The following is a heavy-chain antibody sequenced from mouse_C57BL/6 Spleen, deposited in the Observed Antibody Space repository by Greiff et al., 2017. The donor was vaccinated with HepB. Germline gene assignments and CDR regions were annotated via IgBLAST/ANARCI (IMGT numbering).Heavy chain of an antibody. Sequence: QVQLQQSGAELVRPGTSVKMSCKASGYTFTNYWIGWAKPRPGHGLEWIGDIYPGGGYTTYNEEFKGKATLTADKSSSPACMQVSSLTSEDSAIYYCARYGYGYDGWGQGTTRTVAT. CDR3: ARYGYGYDG. CDR2: IYPGGGYT. CDR1: GYTFTNYW. V-gene: IGHV1-63*01. J-gene: IGHJ2*01. D-gene: IGHD1-2*01.